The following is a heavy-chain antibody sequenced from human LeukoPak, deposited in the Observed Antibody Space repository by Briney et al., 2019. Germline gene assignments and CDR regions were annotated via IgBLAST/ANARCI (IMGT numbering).Heavy chain of an antibody. J-gene: IGHJ3*01. CDR2: VNSTGNTI. CDR3: ARAGFGEPYDAYV. CDR1: GFISSVHY. V-gene: IGHV3-11*01. Sequence: GGSLRLSCAASGFISSVHYVSWIRQTPGKGLEWLASVNSTGNTISYADSVKGPLTLSRDDHKHSLSLQINTQRGEHTPLYECARAGFGEPYDAYVWGQGTMVTVSS. D-gene: IGHD3-10*01.